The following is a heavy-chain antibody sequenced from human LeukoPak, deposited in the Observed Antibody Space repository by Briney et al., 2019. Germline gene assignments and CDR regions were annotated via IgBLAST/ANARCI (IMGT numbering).Heavy chain of an antibody. D-gene: IGHD1-26*01. CDR3: ARGSSVGATVEAFEI. J-gene: IGHJ3*02. Sequence: GGSLRLSCAASGFTSSSYGMHWVRQAPGKGLEWVAVIWYDGSNKYHADSVKGRFTISRDNSKNTLYLEMNSLRAEDTAVYYCARGSSVGATVEAFEIWGQGTMVTVSS. V-gene: IGHV3-33*01. CDR1: GFTSSSYG. CDR2: IWYDGSNK.